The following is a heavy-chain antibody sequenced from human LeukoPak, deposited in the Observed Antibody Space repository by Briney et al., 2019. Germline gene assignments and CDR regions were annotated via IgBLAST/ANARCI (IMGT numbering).Heavy chain of an antibody. CDR3: AKDSAL. CDR1: GFTFRDYD. D-gene: IGHD3-10*01. J-gene: IGHJ4*02. CDR2: ISVSSSKT. V-gene: IGHV3-23*01. Sequence: GGSLRLSCAASGFTFRDYDMRWVRQAPGKGLEWVSSISVSSSKTYYAESVKGRFTISRDNSKNTLDLHMYSLRVEDTAIYYCAKDSALWGQGTLVTVSS.